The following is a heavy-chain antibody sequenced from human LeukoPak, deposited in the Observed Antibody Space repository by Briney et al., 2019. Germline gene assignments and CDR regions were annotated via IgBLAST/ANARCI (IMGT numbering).Heavy chain of an antibody. Sequence: SETLSLTRTVSGGSISSYYWSWIRQPPGKGLEWIGYIYTSGSTNYNPSLKSRVTISVDTSKNQFSLKLSSVTAADTAVYYCARGAVWGYYYYYMDVWGKGTTVTVSS. CDR2: IYTSGST. D-gene: IGHD6-19*01. CDR1: GGSISSYY. J-gene: IGHJ6*03. CDR3: ARGAVWGYYYYYMDV. V-gene: IGHV4-4*08.